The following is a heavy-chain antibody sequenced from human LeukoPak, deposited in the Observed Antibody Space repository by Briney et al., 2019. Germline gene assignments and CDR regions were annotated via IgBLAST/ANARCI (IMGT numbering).Heavy chain of an antibody. CDR2: ISSSSSYI. CDR1: GFTFSSYN. V-gene: IGHV3-21*01. Sequence: GGSLRLSCVASGFTFSSYNMNWVRQAPGKGLEWVSSISSSSSYIYYADSVKGRFTISRDNAKNSLYLQMNSLRAEDTAVYYCARVDAGTHPLDYWGQGTLVTVSS. CDR3: ARVDAGTHPLDY. D-gene: IGHD1-7*01. J-gene: IGHJ4*02.